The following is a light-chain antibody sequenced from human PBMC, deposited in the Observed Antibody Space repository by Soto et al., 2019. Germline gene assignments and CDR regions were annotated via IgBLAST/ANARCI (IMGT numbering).Light chain of an antibody. CDR1: HSISSW. J-gene: IGKJ5*01. Sequence: DIQMTQSPSTLSSSVGYRVTITCLASHSISSWLAWYQQKPGKAPKLLIYDASNLETGVPSRFSGSGSGTDFTFTISSLQPEDIATYYCQQYDNLPITFGQRRRLEIK. V-gene: IGKV1-33*01. CDR2: DAS. CDR3: QQYDNLPIT.